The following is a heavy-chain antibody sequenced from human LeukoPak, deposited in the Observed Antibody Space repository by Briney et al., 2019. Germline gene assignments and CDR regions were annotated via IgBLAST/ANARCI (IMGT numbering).Heavy chain of an antibody. CDR3: ARGGLYGSRTSGYGIEY. V-gene: IGHV1-18*04. CDR1: GYTLTRYG. D-gene: IGHD2-2*01. CDR2: ISAYKGNT. Sequence: ATLRLSCTAAGYTLTRYGTRWGPHSPPQGLERMVWISAYKGNTTYAQPSQGRVTMTTDTSTSTDYMEMRSLRSVETAVYDCARGGLYGSRTSGYGIEYWGQGTPVTVSS. J-gene: IGHJ4*02.